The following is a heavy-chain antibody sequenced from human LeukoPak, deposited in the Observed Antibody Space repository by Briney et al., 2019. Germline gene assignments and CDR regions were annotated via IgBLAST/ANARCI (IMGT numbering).Heavy chain of an antibody. V-gene: IGHV3-23*01. Sequence: PGRSLRLSCAASEFTFSAYAMSWVRQAPGKGLNWVSTISGSGGSTYYADSVKGRFTISRDNSKNTLYLQMNSLRAEDTAVYYCAKDHAASSHGYFGYWGQGALVTVSS. CDR3: AKDHAASSHGYFGY. CDR2: ISGSGGST. D-gene: IGHD6-13*01. J-gene: IGHJ4*02. CDR1: EFTFSAYA.